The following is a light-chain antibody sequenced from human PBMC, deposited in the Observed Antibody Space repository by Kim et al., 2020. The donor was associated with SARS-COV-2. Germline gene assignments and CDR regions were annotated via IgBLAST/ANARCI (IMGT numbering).Light chain of an antibody. J-gene: IGKJ4*01. Sequence: EIVLTQSPGTLSLSPGERATLSCRASQSVSSNNLAWYQQKPGQAPRLLIYGASTRATGIPDRFSGSGSGTDFTLTISRLEPEDFEVYYCQQSGSSPLTFGGGTKLEI. CDR2: GAS. CDR1: QSVSSNN. V-gene: IGKV3-20*01. CDR3: QQSGSSPLT.